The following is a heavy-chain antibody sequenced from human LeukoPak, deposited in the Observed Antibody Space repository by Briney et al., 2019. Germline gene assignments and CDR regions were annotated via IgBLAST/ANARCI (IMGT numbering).Heavy chain of an antibody. CDR2: ISYDGSNK. D-gene: IGHD5-12*01. J-gene: IGHJ4*02. CDR1: GFTFSSYA. V-gene: IGHV3-30*04. Sequence: GGSLRLSCAASGFTFSSYAMHWVRQAPGKGREWVAVISYDGSNKYYADSVKGRFTISRDNSKNTLYLQMNSLRAEDTAVYYCARDQWLLDYWGQGTLVTVSS. CDR3: ARDQWLLDY.